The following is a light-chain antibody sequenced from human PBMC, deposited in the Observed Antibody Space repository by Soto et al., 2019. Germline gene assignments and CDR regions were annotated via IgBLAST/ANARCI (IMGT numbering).Light chain of an antibody. V-gene: IGLV6-57*04. CDR2: EDN. CDR1: SGSIASNY. CDR3: HSYESNNVV. J-gene: IGLJ3*02. Sequence: NFMLTQPHSVSESPGKAVIISCTRSSGSIASNYVQRYQQRPGSAPTLVIYEDNQRPSGVPDRFSGSVDSSSNSASLTISGLKTEDEADYYCHSYESNNVVFGGGTKPTVL.